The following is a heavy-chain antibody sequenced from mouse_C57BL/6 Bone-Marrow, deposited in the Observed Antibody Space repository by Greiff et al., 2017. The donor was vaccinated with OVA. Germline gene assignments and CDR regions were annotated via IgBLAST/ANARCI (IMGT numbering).Heavy chain of an antibody. CDR3: ARDAPLRRRGDWYFDV. CDR1: GFTFSDFY. CDR2: SRNKANDYTT. D-gene: IGHD2-12*01. Sequence: EVKLMESGGGLVQSGRSLRLSCATSGFTFSDFYMEWVRQAPGKGLEWIAASRNKANDYTTEYSASVKGRFIVSRDTSQSILYLQMNALRAEDTAIYYCARDAPLRRRGDWYFDVWGTGTTVTVSS. J-gene: IGHJ1*03. V-gene: IGHV7-1*01.